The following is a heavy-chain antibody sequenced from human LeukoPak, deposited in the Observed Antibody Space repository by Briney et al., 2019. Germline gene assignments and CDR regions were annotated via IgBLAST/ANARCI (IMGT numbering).Heavy chain of an antibody. J-gene: IGHJ4*02. CDR1: GFTFGDYA. CDR2: IRSKVYGGTT. CDR3: ARVTVADYFDY. D-gene: IGHD6-19*01. V-gene: IGHV3-49*04. Sequence: GGSLRLSCTAPGFTFGDYAMSWVRQAPGKGLEWVGFIRSKVYGGTTEYAASVKGRFTISRDDSKSIAYLQMNSLKTEDTAVYYCARVTVADYFDYWGQGTLVTVSS.